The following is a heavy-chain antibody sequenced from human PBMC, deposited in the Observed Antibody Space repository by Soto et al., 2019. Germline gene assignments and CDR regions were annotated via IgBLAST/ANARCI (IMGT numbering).Heavy chain of an antibody. Sequence: GGSLRLSCAASGFTFSSYGMSWVRQAPGKGLEWVSSITSSGGITYYADSVKGRFTISRDNSKNTLYLQMNGLRAEDTAVYYCVKVFRRSRDYYFDYWGQLTLVPVSA. CDR1: GFTFSSYG. CDR2: ITSSGGIT. CDR3: VKVFRRSRDYYFDY. J-gene: IGHJ4*02. D-gene: IGHD2-21*01. V-gene: IGHV3-23*01.